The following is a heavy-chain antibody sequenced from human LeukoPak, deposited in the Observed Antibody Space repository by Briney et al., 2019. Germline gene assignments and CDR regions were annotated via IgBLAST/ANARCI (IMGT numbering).Heavy chain of an antibody. J-gene: IGHJ5*02. V-gene: IGHV1-18*01. CDR3: ARDVAAAENWFDP. CDR1: GYTFTSYD. D-gene: IGHD6-13*01. CDR2: ISAYNGNT. Sequence: ASVKVSCKASGYTFTSYDINWVRQATGQGLEWMGWISAYNGNTNYAQKLQGRVTMTTDTSTSTACMELRSLRSDDTAVYYCARDVAAAENWFDPWGQGTLVTVSS.